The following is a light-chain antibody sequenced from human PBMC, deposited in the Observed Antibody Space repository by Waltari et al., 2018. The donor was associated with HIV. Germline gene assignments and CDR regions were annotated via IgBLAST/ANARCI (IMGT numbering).Light chain of an antibody. Sequence: QSALTQPASVSGSPGPSITISCPGTSSDVGGYNYVSWYQQHPGKAPKLMIYEVSNRPSGISNRFSGSKSGNTASLTISGLQAEDEADYYCTSYTSSGTLYVFGTGTKVTVL. CDR2: EVS. V-gene: IGLV2-14*01. CDR3: TSYTSSGTLYV. CDR1: SSDVGGYNY. J-gene: IGLJ1*01.